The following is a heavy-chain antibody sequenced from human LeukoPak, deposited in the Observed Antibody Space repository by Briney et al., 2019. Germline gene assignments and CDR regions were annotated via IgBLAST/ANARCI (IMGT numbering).Heavy chain of an antibody. J-gene: IGHJ6*02. CDR1: GGSFSGYY. CDR2: INHSGST. D-gene: IGHD2-2*01. CDR3: ARLIGYCSSTSCYYYYYGMDV. V-gene: IGHV4-34*01. Sequence: SETLSLTCAVYGGSFSGYYWSWIRQPPGKGLEWIGGINHSGSTNYNPSLKSRVTISVDTSKNQFSLKLSSVTAADTAVYYCARLIGYCSSTSCYYYYYGMDVWGQGTTVTVSS.